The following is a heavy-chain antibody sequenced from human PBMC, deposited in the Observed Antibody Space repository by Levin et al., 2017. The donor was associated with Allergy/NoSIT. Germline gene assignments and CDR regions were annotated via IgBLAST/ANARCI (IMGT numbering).Heavy chain of an antibody. CDR2: ISWNSGTI. CDR1: GFTFDDYA. J-gene: IGHJ4*02. Sequence: GGSLRLSCAASGFTFDDYAMHWLRQAPGKGLEWVSDISWNSGTITYADSVKGRFTISRDNAKSSLFLQMNSLRTEDTALYYCAKDASASAAGNNYFDYWGQGTRVTVSS. D-gene: IGHD6-13*01. V-gene: IGHV3-9*01. CDR3: AKDASASAAGNNYFDY.